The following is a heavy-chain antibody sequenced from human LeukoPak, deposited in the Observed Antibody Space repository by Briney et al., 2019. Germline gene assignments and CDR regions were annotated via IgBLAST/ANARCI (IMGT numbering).Heavy chain of an antibody. CDR1: GFTVSGTH. J-gene: IGHJ4*02. D-gene: IGHD3-16*01. CDR3: AKDEATSGGGLAS. Sequence: GGSLRLSCAASGFTVSGTHMSWVRQAPGKGLEWVSAMHTGGTTYYADSVKGRFTISRDNSRNTLFLHMSSLRADDTAVYYCAKDEATSGGGLASWGQGTLVTVSS. V-gene: IGHV3-53*01. CDR2: MHTGGTT.